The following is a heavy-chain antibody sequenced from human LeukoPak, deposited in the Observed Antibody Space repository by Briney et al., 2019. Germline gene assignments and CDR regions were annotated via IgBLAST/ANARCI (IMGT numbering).Heavy chain of an antibody. CDR3: ARDRNTMVRGVIGY. D-gene: IGHD3-10*01. V-gene: IGHV3-23*01. CDR1: GFIFSTYA. CDR2: ISGSGGSGRT. Sequence: GGTLRLSCAASGFIFSTYAMAWVRQTPGKGLEWVSVISGSGGSGRTYYADSVKGRFTISRDNSKNMLYLEMNSLRAEGTAVYYCARDRNTMVRGVIGYWGQGTLVTVSS. J-gene: IGHJ4*02.